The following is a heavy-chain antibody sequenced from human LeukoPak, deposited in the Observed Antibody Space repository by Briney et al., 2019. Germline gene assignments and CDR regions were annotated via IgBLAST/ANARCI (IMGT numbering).Heavy chain of an antibody. J-gene: IGHJ4*02. CDR3: ARMTTVTNYLDY. D-gene: IGHD4-17*01. V-gene: IGHV4-61*01. CDR1: GGSVSSGSYY. CDR2: IYYSGST. Sequence: SETLSLTCTVSGGSVSSGSYYWSWIRQPPGKGLEWIGYIYYSGSTNYNPSLKSRVTISVDTPKNQFSLKLSSVTAADTAVYYCARMTTVTNYLDYWGQGTLVTVSS.